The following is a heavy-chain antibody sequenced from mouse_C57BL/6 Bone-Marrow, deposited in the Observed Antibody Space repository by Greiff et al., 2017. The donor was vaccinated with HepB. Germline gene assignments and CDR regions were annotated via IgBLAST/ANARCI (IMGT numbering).Heavy chain of an antibody. Sequence: LKECGPGILQSSQTLSLTCSFSGFSLSTSGMGVSWIRQPSGKGLEWLAHIYWDDDKRYNPSLKSRLTISKDTSRNQVFLKITSVDTADTATYYCARCRKGVYDYGFAYWGQGTLVTVSA. CDR3: ARCRKGVYDYGFAY. D-gene: IGHD2-4*01. J-gene: IGHJ3*01. V-gene: IGHV8-12*01. CDR2: IYWDDDK. CDR1: GFSLSTSGMG.